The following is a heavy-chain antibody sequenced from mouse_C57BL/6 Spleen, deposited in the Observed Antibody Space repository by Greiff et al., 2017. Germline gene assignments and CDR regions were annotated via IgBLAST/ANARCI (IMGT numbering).Heavy chain of an antibody. Sequence: QVQLQQSGAELVRPGTSVKVSCKASGYAFTNYLIEWVKQRPGQGLEWIGVINPGSGGTNYNEKFKGKATLTADKSSSTAYMQLSSLTSEDSAVYFCARSYYGNGFAYWGQGTLVTVSA. V-gene: IGHV1-54*01. J-gene: IGHJ3*01. CDR2: INPGSGGT. D-gene: IGHD2-10*01. CDR3: ARSYYGNGFAY. CDR1: GYAFTNYL.